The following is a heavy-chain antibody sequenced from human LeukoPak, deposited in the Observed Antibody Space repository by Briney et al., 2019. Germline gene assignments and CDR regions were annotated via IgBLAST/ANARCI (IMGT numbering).Heavy chain of an antibody. CDR2: YSWYCGSI. V-gene: IGHV3-9*01. Sequence: GGSLTLLCAASGFTFDDCAMHWVRQAPGKGLEGVLGYSWYCGSIGYADSVKGRFTNSRDNAQNALYLQMNSLRAEDTALYYCAREGRSHYAYWYFDLWGRGTLVTVSS. J-gene: IGHJ2*01. CDR3: AREGRSHYAYWYFDL. D-gene: IGHD3-16*01. CDR1: GFTFDDCA.